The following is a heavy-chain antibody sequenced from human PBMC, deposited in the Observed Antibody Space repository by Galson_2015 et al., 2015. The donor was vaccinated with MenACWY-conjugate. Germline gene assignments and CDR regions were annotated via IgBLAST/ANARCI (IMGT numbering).Heavy chain of an antibody. J-gene: IGHJ4*02. V-gene: IGHV1-18*01. CDR2: ISGYNGET. CDR3: GRGPTLALWGTIDY. CDR1: GYRFTSYG. D-gene: IGHD1-26*01. Sequence: SVKVSCRASGYRFTSYGLTWVRQAPGQGLEWVGWISGYNGETRYPQKFQDRVTVTIDTPATTAYLEVRSLRSDDDTAIYYCGRGPTLALWGTIDYWGLGTLVTVSA.